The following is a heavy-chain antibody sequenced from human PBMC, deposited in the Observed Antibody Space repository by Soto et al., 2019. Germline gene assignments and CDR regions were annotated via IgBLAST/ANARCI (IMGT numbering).Heavy chain of an antibody. CDR2: ISAYNGNT. CDR3: ARAVAGRRDNWFDP. Sequence: ASVKVSFKASGYTFTSYGISWLRQAPGQGLEWMGWISAYNGNTNYAQKLQGRVTMTTDTSTSTAYMELRSLRSDDTAVYYCARAVAGRRDNWFDPWGQGTLVTVSS. D-gene: IGHD6-19*01. V-gene: IGHV1-18*04. CDR1: GYTFTSYG. J-gene: IGHJ5*02.